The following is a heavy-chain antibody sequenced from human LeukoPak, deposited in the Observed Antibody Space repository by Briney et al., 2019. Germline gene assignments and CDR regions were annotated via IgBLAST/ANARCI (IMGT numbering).Heavy chain of an antibody. CDR3: AKDRGGGIQLWSVPHYYFDY. CDR1: GFTFSSYA. CDR2: ISGSGGST. V-gene: IGHV3-23*01. D-gene: IGHD5-18*01. Sequence: PGGSLRLSCAASGFTFSSYAMHWVRQAPGKGLEWVSAISGSGGSTYYADSVKGRFTISRDNSKNTLYLQMNSLRAEDTAVYYCAKDRGGGIQLWSVPHYYFDYWGQGTLVTVSS. J-gene: IGHJ4*02.